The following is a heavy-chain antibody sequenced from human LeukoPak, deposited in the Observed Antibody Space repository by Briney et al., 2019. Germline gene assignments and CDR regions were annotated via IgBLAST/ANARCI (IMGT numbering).Heavy chain of an antibody. CDR3: ARNYESGYSIGP. CDR2: IQHSGNI. CDR1: GFSFSNTAM. V-gene: IGHV4-4*02. Sequence: PGGSLRLSRAVSGFSFSNTAMSWVRQPPGKGLEWIGEIQHSGNINYNLSLKSRVTISVDKSKNQFSLTVTSVTAADTAIYYCARNYESGYSIGPWGQGTLVTVSS. D-gene: IGHD3-3*01. J-gene: IGHJ5*02.